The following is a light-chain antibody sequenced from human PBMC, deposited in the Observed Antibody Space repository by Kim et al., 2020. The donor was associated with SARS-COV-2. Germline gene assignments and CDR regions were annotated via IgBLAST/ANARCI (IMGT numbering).Light chain of an antibody. CDR2: GAS. CDR3: QQGYST. Sequence: DIQMTQSPSSLSASVGDRVTITCRASQTIKTYLNWYQQKPGKAPKLLIYGASNLQSGVPSRFSGSGSGTDFTLTISTLQPEDFGTYYCQQGYSTFGQGTKLEI. V-gene: IGKV1-39*01. CDR1: QTIKTY. J-gene: IGKJ2*01.